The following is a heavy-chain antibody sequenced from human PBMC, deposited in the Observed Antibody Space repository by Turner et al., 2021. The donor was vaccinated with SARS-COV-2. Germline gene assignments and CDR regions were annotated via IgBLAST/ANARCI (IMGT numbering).Heavy chain of an antibody. D-gene: IGHD3-10*01. Sequence: EVHLLESGGGLVPPGGSLRLSCAASGFTFSNSAMSWVRQAPGKGLEWVSTISGSGENTHYAESVKGRFTISRDNSKNTLYLQMNSLRAEDTAIYYCAKDAGVEESFFDYWGQGTLVTVSS. CDR3: AKDAGVEESFFDY. CDR1: GFTFSNSA. CDR2: ISGSGENT. V-gene: IGHV3-23*01. J-gene: IGHJ4*02.